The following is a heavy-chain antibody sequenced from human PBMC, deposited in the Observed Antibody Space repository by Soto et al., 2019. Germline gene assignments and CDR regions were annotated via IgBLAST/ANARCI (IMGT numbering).Heavy chain of an antibody. CDR1: GFIFSSSW. CDR2: IQPDGREV. Sequence: GGSLRLSCAASGFIFSSSWMTWVRQAPGKGLEWVANIQPDGREVYYADSMKGRFTITRDNARNSLYLQMSSLRAEDTAVYYCARESLLKSIPIYRYFYYAMDVWGQGTTVTVSS. V-gene: IGHV3-7*03. CDR3: ARESLLKSIPIYRYFYYAMDV. J-gene: IGHJ6*01. D-gene: IGHD2-2*02.